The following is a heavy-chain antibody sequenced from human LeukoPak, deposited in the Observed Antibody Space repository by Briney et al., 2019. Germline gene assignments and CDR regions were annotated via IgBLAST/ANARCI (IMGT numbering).Heavy chain of an antibody. V-gene: IGHV1-69*01. CDR1: GGTFSSYA. J-gene: IGHJ4*02. Sequence: SVKLSCKASGGTFSSYAISWVRQAPGQGLEWMGGLIPIFGTANYAQKFQGRVTITAGESTSTAYMVLSSLRSEDTAVYYCARGGDIAMVYFDYWGQGTLVTVSS. CDR3: ARGGDIAMVYFDY. CDR2: LIPIFGTA. D-gene: IGHD5-18*01.